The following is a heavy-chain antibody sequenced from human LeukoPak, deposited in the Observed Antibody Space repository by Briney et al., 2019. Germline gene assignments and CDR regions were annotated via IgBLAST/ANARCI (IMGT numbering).Heavy chain of an antibody. CDR1: GFTFSSYA. D-gene: IGHD6-19*01. CDR2: ISGSGGST. V-gene: IGHV3-23*01. Sequence: PGGSLRLSCAASGFTFSSYAMSWVRQAPGEGLEWVSAISGSGGSTYYADSVKGRFTISRDNSKNTLYLQMNSLRAEDTAVYYCAKDRSGWPEGMDVWGKGTTVTVSS. J-gene: IGHJ6*04. CDR3: AKDRSGWPEGMDV.